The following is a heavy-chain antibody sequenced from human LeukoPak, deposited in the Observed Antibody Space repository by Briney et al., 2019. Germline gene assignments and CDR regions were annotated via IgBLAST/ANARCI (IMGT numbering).Heavy chain of an antibody. CDR2: IYSGGST. D-gene: IGHD3-10*01. CDR1: GFTVSSNY. V-gene: IGHV3-66*01. Sequence: GGSLRLSCAASGFTVSSNYMSWVRQAPGKGLEWVSVIYSGGSTYYADSVKGRFTISRDNSDNTLSLQMNSLRAEDTALYYCARGDYGSGTMFYWGQGTLVTVSS. J-gene: IGHJ4*02. CDR3: ARGDYGSGTMFY.